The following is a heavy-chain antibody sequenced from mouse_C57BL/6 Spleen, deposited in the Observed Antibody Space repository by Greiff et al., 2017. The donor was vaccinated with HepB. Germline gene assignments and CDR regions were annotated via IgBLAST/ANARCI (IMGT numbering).Heavy chain of an antibody. CDR2: IRNKANGYTT. CDR3: ARSYYDYDGTWFAY. D-gene: IGHD2-4*01. J-gene: IGHJ3*01. Sequence: EVKLMESGGGLVQPGGSLSLSCAASGFTFTDYYMSWVRQPPGKALEWLGFIRNKANGYTTEYSASVKGRFTISRDNSQSILYIQMNALRAEDSATYYCARSYYDYDGTWFAYWGQGTLVTVSA. V-gene: IGHV7-3*01. CDR1: GFTFTDYY.